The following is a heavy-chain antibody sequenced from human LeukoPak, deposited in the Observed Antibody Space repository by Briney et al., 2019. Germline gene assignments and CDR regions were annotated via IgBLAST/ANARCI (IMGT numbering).Heavy chain of an antibody. D-gene: IGHD4-23*01. CDR2: RNHNSGNT. J-gene: IGHJ6*02. Sequence: ASVTVSCKASGYTFTSYDINWVRLATGQGLEWMGWRNHNSGNTGYVQKFQGRVTMTRNTSISTAYMELSSLKSEQTGVYYCARGGGNSYGYYYGLDVWGQGTTVTVSS. CDR3: ARGGGNSYGYYYGLDV. CDR1: GYTFTSYD. V-gene: IGHV1-8*01.